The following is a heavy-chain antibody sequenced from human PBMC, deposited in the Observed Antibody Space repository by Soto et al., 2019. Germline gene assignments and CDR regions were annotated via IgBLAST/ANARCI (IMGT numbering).Heavy chain of an antibody. V-gene: IGHV4-61*08. CDR1: GVSVSSGGYY. CDR2: IYYSGST. CDR3: AGSQQLDAFDI. Sequence: SETLSLTXTVSGVSVSSGGYYWSWIRQPPGKGLEWIEYIYYSGSTNYNPSLKSRVTISVDTSKNQFSLKLSSVTAAHTAVYYCAGSQQLDAFDIWGQGTMVT. D-gene: IGHD6-13*01. J-gene: IGHJ3*02.